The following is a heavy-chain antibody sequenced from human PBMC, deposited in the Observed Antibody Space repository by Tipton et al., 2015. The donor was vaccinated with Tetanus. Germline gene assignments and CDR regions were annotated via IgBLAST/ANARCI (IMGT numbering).Heavy chain of an antibody. CDR2: IYYSGST. J-gene: IGHJ4*02. CDR3: ARGTGDY. D-gene: IGHD1-14*01. CDR1: GGSVRGGSYY. Sequence: LRLSCTVSGGSVRGGSYYWNWIRQPPGKGLEWIGYIYYSGSTNYNPSLKSRVTISVDTSKNQFSLKLSSVTAADTAVYYCARGTGDYWGQGTLVTVSS. V-gene: IGHV4-61*01.